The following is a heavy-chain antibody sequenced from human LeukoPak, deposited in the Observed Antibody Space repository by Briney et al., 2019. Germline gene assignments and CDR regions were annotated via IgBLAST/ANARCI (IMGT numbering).Heavy chain of an antibody. Sequence: GGSLKLSCAASGFTFSASAMHWVRQAPGKGLEWVSFISGSGDTTYFADSVKGRFTISRDNSKNTLYLQMNSLRAEDTAVYYCAKDPWFGESWGQGTLVTVSS. CDR1: GFTFSASA. V-gene: IGHV3-23*01. D-gene: IGHD3-10*01. CDR3: AKDPWFGES. J-gene: IGHJ5*02. CDR2: ISGSGDTT.